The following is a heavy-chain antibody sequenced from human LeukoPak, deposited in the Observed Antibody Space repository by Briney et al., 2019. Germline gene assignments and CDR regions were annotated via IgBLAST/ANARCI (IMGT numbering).Heavy chain of an antibody. CDR3: ARHVSPGIAAGNWFDP. CDR2: IYTSGST. J-gene: IGHJ5*02. V-gene: IGHV4-61*02. CDR1: GGSISSGSYY. Sequence: PSETLSLTCTVSGGSISSGSYYWSWIRQPAGKGLEWIGRIYTSGSTNYNPSLKSRVTISVDTSKNQFSLKLSSVTAADTAVYYCARHVSPGIAAGNWFDPWGQGTLVTVSS. D-gene: IGHD6-13*01.